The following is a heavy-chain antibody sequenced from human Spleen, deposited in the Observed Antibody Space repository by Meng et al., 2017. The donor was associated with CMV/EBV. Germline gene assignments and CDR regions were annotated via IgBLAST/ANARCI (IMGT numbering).Heavy chain of an antibody. CDR1: GFTVYTNS. CDR2: FYSDGST. J-gene: IGHJ4*02. CDR3: ARGVGTTDDS. V-gene: IGHV3-53*01. D-gene: IGHD4-11*01. Sequence: GESLKISCAASGFTVYTNSLSWVRQAPGKGLEWVSLFYSDGSTFYAESVKGRFTISRDDSKNTLYLQMNSLRAEDTAVYYCARGVGTTDDSWGQGTLVTVSS.